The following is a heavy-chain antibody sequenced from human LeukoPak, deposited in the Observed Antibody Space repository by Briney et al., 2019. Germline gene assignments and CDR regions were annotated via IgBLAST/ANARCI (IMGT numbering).Heavy chain of an antibody. CDR3: ARESQLWFAADLEFDY. CDR2: ISYDGSNK. V-gene: IGHV3-30*04. D-gene: IGHD5-18*01. CDR1: GFTFSSYA. Sequence: PGRSLRLSCAASGFTFSSYAMHWVRQAPGKGLEWVAVISYDGSNKYYADSVKGRFTISRDNSKNTLYLQMNSLRAEDTAVYYCARESQLWFAADLEFDYWGQGTLVTVSS. J-gene: IGHJ4*02.